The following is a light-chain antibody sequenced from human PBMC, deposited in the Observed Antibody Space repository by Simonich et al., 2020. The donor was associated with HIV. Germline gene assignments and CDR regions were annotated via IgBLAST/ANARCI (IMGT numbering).Light chain of an antibody. J-gene: IGLJ3*02. CDR3: QTWGTGIRV. CDR2: VESDGSH. Sequence: QLVLTQSPSASASLGASVRLTCTLSSGHSRYDIAWHQQQPEKGPRYLMKVESDGSHINGDGIPDRFSGSSSGAERYLIISSLQSEDEADYYCQTWGTGIRVFGGGTKLTVL. V-gene: IGLV4-69*01. CDR1: SGHSRYD.